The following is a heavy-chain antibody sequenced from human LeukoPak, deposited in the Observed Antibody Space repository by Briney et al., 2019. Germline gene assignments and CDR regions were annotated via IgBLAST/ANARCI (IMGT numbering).Heavy chain of an antibody. Sequence: SVKVSCKASGGTFSSYAISWVRQAPGQGLEWMGGIIPIFGTANYAQKFQGRVTITTDESTSTAYMELSSLRSEDTAVYYCARILGYCSGGSCYSGGNWFDPWGQGTLVTVSS. CDR1: GGTFSSYA. J-gene: IGHJ5*02. D-gene: IGHD2-15*01. CDR2: IIPIFGTA. CDR3: ARILGYCSGGSCYSGGNWFDP. V-gene: IGHV1-69*05.